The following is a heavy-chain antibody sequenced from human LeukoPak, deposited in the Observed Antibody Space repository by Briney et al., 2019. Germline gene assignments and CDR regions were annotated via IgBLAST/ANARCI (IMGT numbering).Heavy chain of an antibody. CDR2: INWNGGST. CDR1: GFSFDDYG. Sequence: GGSLRLSCAASGFSFDDYGMNWVRQAPGKGLEWVSGINWNGGSTGYADPVKGRFTISRDNAKNSLYLQMNSLRAEDTALYYCARDSVLIAVAVRGAFDIWGQGTMVTVSS. V-gene: IGHV3-20*04. CDR3: ARDSVLIAVAVRGAFDI. J-gene: IGHJ3*02. D-gene: IGHD6-19*01.